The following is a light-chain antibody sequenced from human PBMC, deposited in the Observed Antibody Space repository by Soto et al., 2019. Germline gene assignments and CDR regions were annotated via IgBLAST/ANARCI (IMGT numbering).Light chain of an antibody. CDR3: QQSHDWPPLT. Sequence: EIVMTQSPATVSVSPGERVTLSCRASQRIRSNLAWYQQRPGRAPRLLIHGASNRATGVPARFSGTGSGTEFTLTISSLQSEDFAVYYCQQSHDWPPLTFGGGTKVEIK. J-gene: IGKJ4*01. CDR2: GAS. CDR1: QRIRSN. V-gene: IGKV3-15*01.